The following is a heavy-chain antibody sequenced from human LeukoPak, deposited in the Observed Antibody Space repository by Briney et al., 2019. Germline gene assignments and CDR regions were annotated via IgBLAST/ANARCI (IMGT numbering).Heavy chain of an antibody. CDR2: ISAYNGNT. V-gene: IGHV1-18*01. CDR1: GFTFTSSA. J-gene: IGHJ4*02. Sequence: ASVTVSCKASGFTFTSSAMQWVRQARGQRLEWMGWISAYNGNTNYAQKLQGRVTMTTDTSTSTAYMELRSLRSDDTAVYYCARDMLNYGTGSVHDYWGQGTLVTVSS. D-gene: IGHD3-10*01. CDR3: ARDMLNYGTGSVHDY.